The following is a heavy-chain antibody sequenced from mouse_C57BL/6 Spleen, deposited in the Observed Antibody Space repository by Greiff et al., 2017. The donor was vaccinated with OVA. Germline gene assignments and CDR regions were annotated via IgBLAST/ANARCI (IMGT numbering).Heavy chain of an antibody. CDR3: ASDTTVVGAGFDY. CDR2: INPSSGYT. V-gene: IGHV1-4*01. Sequence: VQLQQSGAELARPGASVKMSCKASGYTFTSYTMHWVKQRPGQGLEWIGYINPSSGYTKYNQKFKDKATLTADKSSSTAYMQLSSLTSEDSAVYYCASDTTVVGAGFDYWGQGTTLTVSS. CDR1: GYTFTSYT. J-gene: IGHJ2*01. D-gene: IGHD1-1*01.